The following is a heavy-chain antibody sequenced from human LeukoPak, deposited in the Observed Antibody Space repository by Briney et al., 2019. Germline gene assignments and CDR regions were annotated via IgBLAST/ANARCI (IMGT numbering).Heavy chain of an antibody. D-gene: IGHD2-15*01. V-gene: IGHV4-59*01. CDR3: ARMGYCSGGSCYSATNYYYYYGMDV. J-gene: IGHJ6*02. CDR1: GGSITTYY. Sequence: PSETLSLTCTVSGGSITTYYWSWIRQPPGKGLEWIGYIYHSGSTNYSPSLKSRVTISVDTSKNQFSLKLSSVTAADTAVYYCARMGYCSGGSCYSATNYYYYYGMDVWGQGTTVTVSS. CDR2: IYHSGST.